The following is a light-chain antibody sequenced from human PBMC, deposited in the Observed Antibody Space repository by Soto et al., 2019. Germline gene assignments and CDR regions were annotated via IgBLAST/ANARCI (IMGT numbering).Light chain of an antibody. CDR3: QRYYNAPFT. J-gene: IGKJ4*01. V-gene: IGKV1-9*01. Sequence: IQLTQSPSSLSASVGDRVTITCRASQAIRDYLAWYQQKPGKAPKLLIYAASTLQSGVPSRFSGSGSGTDFTLTINNLQPEDVATYYCQRYYNAPFTFGGGTKVEIK. CDR2: AAS. CDR1: QAIRDY.